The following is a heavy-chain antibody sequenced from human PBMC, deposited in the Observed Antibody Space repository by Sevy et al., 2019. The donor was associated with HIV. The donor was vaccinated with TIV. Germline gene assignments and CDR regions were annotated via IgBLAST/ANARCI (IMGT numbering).Heavy chain of an antibody. Sequence: SETLSLTCTVSGGSISSGSYYWGWIRQPPGKGLDWIGSIYYSGSTYYNPSLKSRVTISVDTSKNQFSLKLSSVSAADTAVCYCARGNPGSNRWLQLGYWGQGTLVTVSS. J-gene: IGHJ4*02. V-gene: IGHV4-39*01. CDR2: IYYSGST. CDR1: GGSISSGSYY. CDR3: ARGNPGSNRWLQLGY. D-gene: IGHD1-1*01.